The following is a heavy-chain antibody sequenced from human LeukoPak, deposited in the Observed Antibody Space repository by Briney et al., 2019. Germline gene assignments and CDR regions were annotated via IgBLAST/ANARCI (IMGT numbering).Heavy chain of an antibody. CDR3: AKVGRVTMIVVVRVDAFDI. J-gene: IGHJ3*02. D-gene: IGHD3-22*01. CDR1: GFTFSSYA. Sequence: PGGSLRLSCAASGFTFSSYAMSWVRQAPGKGLEWVSAISGSGGSTYYADSVKGRFTISRDNSKNTLYLQMNSLRAEDTAVYYCAKVGRVTMIVVVRVDAFDIWGQGTMATVSS. V-gene: IGHV3-23*01. CDR2: ISGSGGST.